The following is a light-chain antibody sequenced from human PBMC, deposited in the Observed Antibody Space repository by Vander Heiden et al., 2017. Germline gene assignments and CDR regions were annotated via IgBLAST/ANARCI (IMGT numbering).Light chain of an antibody. CDR3: AAWDDSLSGPV. V-gene: IGLV1-47*01. J-gene: IGLJ3*02. CDR2: RNN. Sequence: QSVLTQPPSASGTPGQRVTIPWSGSSSNIGSNYVYWYQQLPGTAPKLLIYRNNQRPSGVPDRFSGSKSGTSASLAISGLRSEDEADYYCAAWDDSLSGPVFGGGTKLTVL. CDR1: SSNIGSNY.